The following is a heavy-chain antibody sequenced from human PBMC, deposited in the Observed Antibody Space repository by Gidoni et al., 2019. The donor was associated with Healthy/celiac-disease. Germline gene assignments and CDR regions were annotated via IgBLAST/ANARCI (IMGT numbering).Heavy chain of an antibody. CDR1: GHTYTGYY. CDR3: ARDRGLREDYYYGMDV. J-gene: IGHJ6*02. CDR2: INPNSGVT. Sequence: QVQLVQSGVEVKKPGASVKVSCKASGHTYTGYYMHWVRQAPGQGLEWMGWINPNSGVTNYAQKFQGWVTMTRDTSISTAYMELSRLRSDDTAVYYCARDRGLREDYYYGMDVWGQGTTVTVSS. V-gene: IGHV1-2*04.